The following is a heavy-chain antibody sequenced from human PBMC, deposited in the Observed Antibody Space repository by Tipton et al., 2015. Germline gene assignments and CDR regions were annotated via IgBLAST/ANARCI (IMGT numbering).Heavy chain of an antibody. CDR2: INPSGGGT. D-gene: IGHD6-19*01. J-gene: IGHJ5*02. V-gene: IGHV1-46*01. Sequence: QSGAEVKKPGASVKLSCKASGFTFTYYMHWVRQAPGQGFEWMGVINPSGGGTSYAQSFQGRLTVTTDTSASTVYMELSSLTSEDTAVYYCVRDRAVAGNWFDPWGPGTLVTVSS. CDR1: GFTFTYY. CDR3: VRDRAVAGNWFDP.